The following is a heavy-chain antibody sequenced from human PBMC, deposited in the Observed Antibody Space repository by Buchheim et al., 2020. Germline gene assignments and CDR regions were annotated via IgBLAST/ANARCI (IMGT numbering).Heavy chain of an antibody. CDR1: GFTFSSYG. CDR3: ARDSGYSSGCQDY. V-gene: IGHV3-33*01. D-gene: IGHD6-19*01. CDR2: IWYDGSNK. J-gene: IGHJ4*02. Sequence: QVQLVESGGGVVQPGRSLRLSCAASGFTFSSYGMHWVRQAPGKGLEWVAVIWYDGSNKYYADSVKGRFTISRDNSKNTLYLQMNSLRAEDTAVYNCARDSGYSSGCQDYWGQGTL.